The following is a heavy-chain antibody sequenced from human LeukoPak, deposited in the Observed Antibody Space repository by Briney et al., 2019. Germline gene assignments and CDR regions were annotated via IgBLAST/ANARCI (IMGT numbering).Heavy chain of an antibody. CDR3: ARDFMDFDPNDY. V-gene: IGHV1-18*01. Sequence: ASVKVSCKASGYTFTSYGISWVRPAPGQGLEWMGWISAYNGNTNYAQKLQGRVTMTTDTSTSTAYMELRSLRSDDTAVYYCARDFMDFDPNDYWGQGTLVTVSS. J-gene: IGHJ4*02. CDR1: GYTFTSYG. D-gene: IGHD3-9*01. CDR2: ISAYNGNT.